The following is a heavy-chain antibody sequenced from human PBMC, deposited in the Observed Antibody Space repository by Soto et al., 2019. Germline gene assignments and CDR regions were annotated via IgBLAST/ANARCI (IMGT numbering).Heavy chain of an antibody. CDR2: IYYTGTT. V-gene: IGHV4-39*01. Sequence: PSETLSLTCTVSGGSISSSSYYWGWIRQPPGKGLEWIGSIYYTGTTYYNPSLKSRVTISVDTSKNQFYLRLSSVTVADSAVYYCARHLAYHEVDYWGQGTLVTVSS. CDR1: GGSISSSSYY. CDR3: ARHLAYHEVDY. J-gene: IGHJ4*02.